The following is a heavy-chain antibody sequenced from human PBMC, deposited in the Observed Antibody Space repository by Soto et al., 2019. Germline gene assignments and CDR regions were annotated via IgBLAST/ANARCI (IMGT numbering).Heavy chain of an antibody. CDR2: ISYDGGYK. Sequence: PGGSLRLSCAASGFTFSSYAIHWVRQAPGKGLEWVAVISYDGGYKFYADSVKGRFTISRENSKNTVYLQMNNLRSEDAAVYYCAKDWREFFPGEAFEIWGQGTMVTVSS. CDR1: GFTFSSYA. J-gene: IGHJ3*02. CDR3: AKDWREFFPGEAFEI. D-gene: IGHD3-10*01. V-gene: IGHV3-30*04.